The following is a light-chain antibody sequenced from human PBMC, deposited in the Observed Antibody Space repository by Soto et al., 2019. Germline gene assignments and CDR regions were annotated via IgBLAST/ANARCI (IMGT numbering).Light chain of an antibody. V-gene: IGKV1-17*03. J-gene: IGKJ4*01. CDR2: AAS. CDR3: LQHNSYPLT. Sequence: DIPRTQSPCAMAASVGDRVTITCRASQSISTYLEWFQQKPGKAPKLLIYAASSLQSGIPARFSGSGSGTEFTLTISSLQPEDFATYYCLQHNSYPLTFGGGTKVDIK. CDR1: QSISTY.